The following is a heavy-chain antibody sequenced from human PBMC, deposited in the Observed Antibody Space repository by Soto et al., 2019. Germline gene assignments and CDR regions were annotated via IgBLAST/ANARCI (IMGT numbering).Heavy chain of an antibody. Sequence: SETLSLTCTVSGGSISSGGYYWSWIRQHPGKGLEWIGYIYYSGSTYYNPPLKSRVTISVDTSKNQFSLKLSSVTAADTAVYYCARELKTGTSEGYAFDIWGQGTMVTVSS. CDR1: GGSISSGGYY. CDR3: ARELKTGTSEGYAFDI. J-gene: IGHJ3*02. V-gene: IGHV4-31*03. D-gene: IGHD1-1*01. CDR2: IYYSGST.